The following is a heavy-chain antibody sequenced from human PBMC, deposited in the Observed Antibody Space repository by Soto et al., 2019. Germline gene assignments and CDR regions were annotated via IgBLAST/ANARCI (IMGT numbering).Heavy chain of an antibody. V-gene: IGHV3-30*18. CDR3: AKDGAPRYCSRSSCHPAGAY. CDR2: ISYDGSNR. Sequence: QVQLVESGGGVVQPGRSLRLSCAGSGFTFTNYGLHWVRQAPGKGLERVAVISYDGSNRYYADSVKGRFTISRDNSKNMLYLQMDSLRAEDTAVYYCAKDGAPRYCSRSSCHPAGAYWGQGTLVTVSS. CDR1: GFTFTNYG. D-gene: IGHD2-15*01. J-gene: IGHJ4*02.